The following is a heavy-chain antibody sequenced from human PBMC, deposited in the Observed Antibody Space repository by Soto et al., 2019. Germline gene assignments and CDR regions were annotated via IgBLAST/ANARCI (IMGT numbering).Heavy chain of an antibody. CDR2: IWYDGSNK. CDR3: ARDSYYDSSGYYLGTPWFDP. V-gene: IGHV3-33*01. D-gene: IGHD3-22*01. CDR1: GFTFSSYG. J-gene: IGHJ5*02. Sequence: GGSLRLSCAASGFTFSSYGMHWVRQAPGKGLEWVAVIWYDGSNKYYADSVKGRFTISRDNSKNTLYLQMNSLRAEDTAVYYCARDSYYDSSGYYLGTPWFDPWGQGTLVTVSS.